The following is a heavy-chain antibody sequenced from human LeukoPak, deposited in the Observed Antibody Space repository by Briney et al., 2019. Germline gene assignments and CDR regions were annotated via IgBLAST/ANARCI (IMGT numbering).Heavy chain of an antibody. V-gene: IGHV4-34*01. J-gene: IGHJ4*02. D-gene: IGHD3-10*01. CDR1: GGSFNVYY. CDR2: INHSGST. CDR3: ARVRGVIISIFDY. Sequence: SETLSPTCAVYGGSFNVYYWSWIRQHPGKGLEWIGEINHSGSTNYNPSLKSRVTISVDTSKNQFSLKLSSVTAADTAVYYCARVRGVIISIFDYWGQGTLVTVSS.